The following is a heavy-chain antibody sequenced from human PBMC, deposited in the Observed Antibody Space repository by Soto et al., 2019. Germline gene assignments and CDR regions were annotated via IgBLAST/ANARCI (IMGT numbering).Heavy chain of an antibody. D-gene: IGHD2-2*01. J-gene: IGHJ4*02. CDR3: AREYCSTTSCTNFDY. Sequence: EVQLVESGGGLVQPGGSLRLSCAASGFTFSSYSMNWVRQAPGKGLEWVSYISTSSSSIYYADSVRGRFTIYRDNAKKSLYLQMNSLRAEDTAVYYCAREYCSTTSCTNFDYWGQGTLVTVSS. V-gene: IGHV3-48*01. CDR1: GFTFSSYS. CDR2: ISTSSSSI.